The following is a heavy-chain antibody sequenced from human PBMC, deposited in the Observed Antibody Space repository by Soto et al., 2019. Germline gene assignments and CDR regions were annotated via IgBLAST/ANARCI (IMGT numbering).Heavy chain of an antibody. CDR2: IKQDGSEK. Sequence: PGGSLRLSGASSGFTFSAYWMSWVLQAPGKGLEWVANIKQDGSEKNHVDSVKGRFTISRDNAKNSLFLQMNSLRADDTAVYYCARDGGYSYGFSFDFWGQGIRVTVSS. D-gene: IGHD5-18*01. CDR3: ARDGGYSYGFSFDF. J-gene: IGHJ4*02. V-gene: IGHV3-7*01. CDR1: GFTFSAYW.